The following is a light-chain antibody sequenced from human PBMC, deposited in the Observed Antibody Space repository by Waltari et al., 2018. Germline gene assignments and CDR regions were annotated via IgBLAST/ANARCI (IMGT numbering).Light chain of an antibody. CDR2: AAS. CDR1: QSVSSY. CDR3: RQRSNWPPIFT. V-gene: IGKV3-11*01. Sequence: EIVLTQSPATLSLSPGERATLSCRASQSVSSYLAWYQQKPGQAPRLLIFAASKRATGIPARFSGSGSGTDFTLTISSLEPEDFAVYYCRQRSNWPPIFTFGPGTKVDIK. J-gene: IGKJ3*01.